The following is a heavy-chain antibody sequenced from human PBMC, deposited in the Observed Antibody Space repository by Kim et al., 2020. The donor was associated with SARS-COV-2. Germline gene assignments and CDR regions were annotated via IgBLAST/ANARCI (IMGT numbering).Heavy chain of an antibody. J-gene: IGHJ5*02. CDR2: IYYSGST. CDR3: ARDRRSYYGSGSYYWFDP. Sequence: SETLSLTCTVSGGSISSGGYYWSWIRQHPGKGLEWIGYIYYSGSTYYNPSLKSRVTISVDTSKNQFSLKLSSVTAADTAVYYCARDRRSYYGSGSYYWFDPWGQGTLVTVSS. D-gene: IGHD3-10*01. V-gene: IGHV4-31*03. CDR1: GGSISSGGYY.